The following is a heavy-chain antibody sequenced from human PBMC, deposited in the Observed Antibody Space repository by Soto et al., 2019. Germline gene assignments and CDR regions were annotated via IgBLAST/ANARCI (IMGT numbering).Heavy chain of an antibody. J-gene: IGHJ4*02. V-gene: IGHV3-43*01. CDR1: GFTFDDHT. Sequence: QPGGSLRLSCVGSGFTFDDHTMHWVRQVAGKGLEWVSLITWDGESSFYADSVKGRFTISRDNSKRSLSLQMNSLRIEDTALYYCVKEKNRIFDSWGQGTLVTVSS. CDR3: VKEKNRIFDS. CDR2: ITWDGESS.